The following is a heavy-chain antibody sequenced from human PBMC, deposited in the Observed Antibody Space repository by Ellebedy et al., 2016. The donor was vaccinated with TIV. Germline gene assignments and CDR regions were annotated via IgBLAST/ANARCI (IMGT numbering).Heavy chain of an antibody. CDR3: VRALKYCGGDCTYKFDF. CDR2: IFSNDEK. J-gene: IGHJ4*02. D-gene: IGHD2-21*02. CDR1: GFSLTNIIMG. Sequence: SGPTLVKPKETLTLTCTVSGFSLTNIIMGVSWIRQPPGKALEWLAHIFSNDEKSYSTSLEARLSISKDTAKSQVVLTVANMGPLDTATYYCVRALKYCGGDCTYKFDFWGQGALVTVSS. V-gene: IGHV2-26*01.